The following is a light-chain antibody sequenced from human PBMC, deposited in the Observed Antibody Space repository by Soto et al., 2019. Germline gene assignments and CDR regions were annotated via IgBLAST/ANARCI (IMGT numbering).Light chain of an antibody. Sequence: QLVLTQSPSASASLGASVKLTCTLRSGHSSYAIAWHQQQPEKGPRYLMKLNSDGSHSKGDGIPDRFSGSSSGAERYLTISSRQSEDEADYYCQTWGTGLLVFGGGTKLTVL. CDR2: LNSDGSH. CDR3: QTWGTGLLV. J-gene: IGLJ3*02. CDR1: SGHSSYA. V-gene: IGLV4-69*01.